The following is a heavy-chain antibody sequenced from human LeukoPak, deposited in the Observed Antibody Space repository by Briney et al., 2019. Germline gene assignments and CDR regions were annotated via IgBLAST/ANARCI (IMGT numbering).Heavy chain of an antibody. CDR3: TRYTWGKLLLWFGEEGDYMGV. D-gene: IGHD3-10*01. Sequence: QPGGSLRLSCTASGFTFGDYAMSWVRQAPGKGLEWVGFIRSKAYGGTTEYAASVKGRFTISGDDSKSIAYLQMNSLKTEDTAVYYCTRYTWGKLLLWFGEEGDYMGVWGKGTTVTISS. CDR2: IRSKAYGGTT. V-gene: IGHV3-49*04. J-gene: IGHJ6*03. CDR1: GFTFGDYA.